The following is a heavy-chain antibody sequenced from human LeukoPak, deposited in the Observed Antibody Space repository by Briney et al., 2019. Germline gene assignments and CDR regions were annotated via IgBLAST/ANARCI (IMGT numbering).Heavy chain of an antibody. J-gene: IGHJ5*02. D-gene: IGHD4-17*01. V-gene: IGHV1-69*05. CDR3: ARDDYGGTNWFDP. CDR2: IIPIFGTA. CDR1: GGTFSSYA. Sequence: GASVKVSCKASGGTFSSYAISWVRQAPGQGLEWMGGIIPIFGTANYAQKFQGRVTITTDESTSTAYMELSSLRSDDTAVYYCARDDYGGTNWFDPWGQGTLVTVSS.